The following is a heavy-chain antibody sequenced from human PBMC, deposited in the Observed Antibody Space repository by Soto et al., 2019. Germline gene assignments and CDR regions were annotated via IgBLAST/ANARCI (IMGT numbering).Heavy chain of an antibody. Sequence: QLQLQESGPGLVKPSETLSLTCTVSGGSISSSSYYWGWIRQPPGKGLEWVGCIYYSGSTYYNPSLKSRVTITVDTAMNHLSLKLSSVTAADTAVYYCARHRCSGSYYNDDAFDIWGQGTMVTVSS. V-gene: IGHV4-39*01. CDR3: ARHRCSGSYYNDDAFDI. CDR1: GGSISSSSYY. J-gene: IGHJ3*02. CDR2: IYYSGST. D-gene: IGHD1-26*01.